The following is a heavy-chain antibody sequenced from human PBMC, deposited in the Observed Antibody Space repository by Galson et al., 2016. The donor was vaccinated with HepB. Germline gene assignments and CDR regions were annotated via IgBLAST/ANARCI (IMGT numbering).Heavy chain of an antibody. CDR2: INDSGST. CDR3: ARGRCGRDFYFDF. CDR1: GWSFSGYY. J-gene: IGHJ4*02. Sequence: SETLSLTCAVSGWSFSGYYWTWIRQPPGKGLEWIGEINDSGSTNYNPSLTSRVTISIDTSNKQFSLKLRSVTAADTAVYYCARGRCGRDFYFDFWGQGTLVTVSS. V-gene: IGHV4-34*01. D-gene: IGHD2-21*02.